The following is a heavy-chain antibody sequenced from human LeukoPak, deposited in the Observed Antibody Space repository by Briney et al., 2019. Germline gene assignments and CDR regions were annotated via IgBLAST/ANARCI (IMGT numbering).Heavy chain of an antibody. CDR3: AKDIRSYYDSSAIDY. CDR2: IRWNSGTI. Sequence: GGSLRLSCAASGFTFDDYAMHWGRQAPGKGLEWVSGIRWNSGTIGYADSVKGRFTISRDNAKNSLYLQMNSLRAEDMALYYCAKDIRSYYDSSAIDYWGQGTLVTVSS. V-gene: IGHV3-9*03. CDR1: GFTFDDYA. D-gene: IGHD3-22*01. J-gene: IGHJ4*02.